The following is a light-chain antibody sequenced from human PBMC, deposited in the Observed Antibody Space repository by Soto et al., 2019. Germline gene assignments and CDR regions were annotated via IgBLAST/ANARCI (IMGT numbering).Light chain of an antibody. CDR2: KAS. CDR1: QNIVNW. CDR3: QQYNSYSYT. J-gene: IGKJ2*01. Sequence: DIQMTQSPSTLSASVGDRVTITCRASQNIVNWLAWYQQKPGKAPKLLIYKASSLESGVQSRFSGSGSGTEFTLTISSLQPDDFATYYCQQYNSYSYTFGQGTKLEIK. V-gene: IGKV1-5*03.